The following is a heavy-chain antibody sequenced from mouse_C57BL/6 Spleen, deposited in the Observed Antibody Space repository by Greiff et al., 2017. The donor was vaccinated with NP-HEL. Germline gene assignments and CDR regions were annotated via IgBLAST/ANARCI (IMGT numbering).Heavy chain of an antibody. CDR1: GYTFTSYW. V-gene: IGHV1-69*01. J-gene: IGHJ4*01. CDR3: ARSAQATTSLYAMDY. Sequence: QVQLQQPGAELVMPGASVKLSCKASGYTFTSYWMHWVKQRPGQGLEWIGEIDPSDSYTNYNQKFKGKSTLTVDKSSSTAYMQLSSLTSEDSAVYYCARSAQATTSLYAMDYWGQGTSVTVSS. CDR2: IDPSDSYT. D-gene: IGHD3-2*02.